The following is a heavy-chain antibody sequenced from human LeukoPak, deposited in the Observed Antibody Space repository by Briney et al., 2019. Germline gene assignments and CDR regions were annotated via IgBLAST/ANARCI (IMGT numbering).Heavy chain of an antibody. CDR2: IRTFNGNA. J-gene: IGHJ6*03. CDR1: GHTFPSYG. D-gene: IGHD2-21*01. CDR3: ARGAIPFYYYYMDV. Sequence: ASVKVSCKASGHTFPSYGISWVRQAPGQGLEWMGWIRTFNGNANYAQNLQGRITMTTDTSTSTAYMELRSLRSDDTAVYYCARGAIPFYYYYMDVWGKGTAVTISS. V-gene: IGHV1-18*01.